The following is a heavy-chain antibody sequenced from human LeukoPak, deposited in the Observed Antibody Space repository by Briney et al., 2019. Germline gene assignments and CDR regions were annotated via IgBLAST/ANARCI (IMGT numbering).Heavy chain of an antibody. V-gene: IGHV1-18*01. D-gene: IGHD6-13*01. CDR1: GYTFTSYG. J-gene: IGHJ4*02. Sequence: ASVKVSCKASGYTFTSYGISWVRQAPGQGLEWMGWISAYNGNTNYAQKFQGRVTMTTDIFTSTAYMELGSLRSDDTAVYYCARDGGYSSSWSGYWGQGTLVTVSS. CDR2: ISAYNGNT. CDR3: ARDGGYSSSWSGY.